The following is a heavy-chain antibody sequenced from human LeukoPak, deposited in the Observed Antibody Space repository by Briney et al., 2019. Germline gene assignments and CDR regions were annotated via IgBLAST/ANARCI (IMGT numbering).Heavy chain of an antibody. D-gene: IGHD1-26*01. Sequence: GGSLRLSCAASGFTFSTYSMNWVRQAPGKGLEWVSSISSSSSYIYYADSVKGRFTISRDNAKNSLDLQMNSLRAEDTAVYYCARGGTDLNYWGQGTLVTVSS. CDR2: ISSSSSYI. J-gene: IGHJ4*02. CDR3: ARGGTDLNY. CDR1: GFTFSTYS. V-gene: IGHV3-21*01.